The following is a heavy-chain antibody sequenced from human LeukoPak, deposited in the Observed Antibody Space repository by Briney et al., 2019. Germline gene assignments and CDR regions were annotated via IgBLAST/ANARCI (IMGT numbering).Heavy chain of an antibody. CDR3: ARSGSRATMVRGVIPNFDY. D-gene: IGHD3-10*01. V-gene: IGHV1-2*06. Sequence: ASVKVSCKASGYTFTGYYMHWVRQAPGQGLESMGRINTNSGGTNYAQKFQGRVTMTRDASISTAYMELSRLRSDDTAVYYCARSGSRATMVRGVIPNFDYWGQGTLVTVSS. CDR1: GYTFTGYY. J-gene: IGHJ4*02. CDR2: INTNSGGT.